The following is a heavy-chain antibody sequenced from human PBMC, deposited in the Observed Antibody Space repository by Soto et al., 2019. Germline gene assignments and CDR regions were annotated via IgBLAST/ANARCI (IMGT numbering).Heavy chain of an antibody. Sequence: GASVKVSCKASGGTFSSYAISWVRQAPGQGLEWMGGIIPIFGTANYAQKFQGRVTITADESTSTAYMELSSLRSEDTAVYYCAREETTETYFDYWGQGTLVTVSS. V-gene: IGHV1-69*13. J-gene: IGHJ4*02. CDR1: GGTFSSYA. CDR2: IIPIFGTA. CDR3: AREETTETYFDY. D-gene: IGHD1-1*01.